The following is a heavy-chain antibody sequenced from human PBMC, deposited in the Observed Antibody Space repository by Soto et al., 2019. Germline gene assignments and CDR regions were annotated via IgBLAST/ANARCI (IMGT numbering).Heavy chain of an antibody. Sequence: PSETLSLTCAVYGGSFSGYYMSWVRQAPGKGLEWVSVIYSGGSTYYADSVKGRFTISRDNSKNTLYLQMNSLRAEDTAVYYCARGEQQLVPLYYYGMDVWGQGTTVTVSS. J-gene: IGHJ6*02. CDR1: GGSFSGYY. V-gene: IGHV3-53*01. D-gene: IGHD6-13*01. CDR3: ARGEQQLVPLYYYGMDV. CDR2: IYSGGST.